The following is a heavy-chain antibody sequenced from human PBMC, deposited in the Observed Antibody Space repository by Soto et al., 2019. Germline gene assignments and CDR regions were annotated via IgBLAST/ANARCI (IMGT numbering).Heavy chain of an antibody. CDR3: ARDRGWPRAYFDY. Sequence: QVQLVESGGGVVQPERSLRLSCAASGFTFRNHGMHWVRQAPGKGLEWVGVIRYDGSNQYHADSVKGRFTISRDNSKNTLYLQMNSLRAEDTAVYYCARDRGWPRAYFDYWGQGTLVTVSS. J-gene: IGHJ4*02. CDR2: IRYDGSNQ. D-gene: IGHD3-10*01. CDR1: GFTFRNHG. V-gene: IGHV3-33*01.